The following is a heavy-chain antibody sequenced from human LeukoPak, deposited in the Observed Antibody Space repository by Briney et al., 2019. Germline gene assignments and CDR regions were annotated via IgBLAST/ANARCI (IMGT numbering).Heavy chain of an antibody. V-gene: IGHV1-8*01. J-gene: IGHJ3*02. CDR2: MNPNSGNT. CDR3: ARDPTVKDGSDI. D-gene: IGHD4-11*01. CDR1: GYTFTSYD. Sequence: GASVKVSCKASGYTFTSYDISWVRPASGQGLEWVGWMNPNSGNTAYAQKFQGRVTMTRDTSVSTAYLELSSLRSEDTAVYYCARDPTVKDGSDIWGQGTMVTVSS.